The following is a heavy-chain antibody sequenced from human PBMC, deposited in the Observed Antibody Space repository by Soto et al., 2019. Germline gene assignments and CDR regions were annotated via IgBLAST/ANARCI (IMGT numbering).Heavy chain of an antibody. D-gene: IGHD5-18*01. V-gene: IGHV1-18*01. CDR1: GYTFTSYG. J-gene: IGHJ6*02. Sequence: QVQLVQSGAEVKKPGASVKVSCKASGYTFTSYGISWVRRAPGQGLEWMGWISAYNGNTNYAQKLQGRVTMTTDTSTSTAYMELRSLRSDDTAVYYCARDQVVDTLYHYYYGMDVWGQGTTVTVSS. CDR2: ISAYNGNT. CDR3: ARDQVVDTLYHYYYGMDV.